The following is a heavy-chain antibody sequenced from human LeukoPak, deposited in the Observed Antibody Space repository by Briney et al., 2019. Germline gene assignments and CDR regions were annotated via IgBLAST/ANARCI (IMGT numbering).Heavy chain of an antibody. CDR3: ARNGRVRRVVKDLFEY. Sequence: ASVKVSCKTSGYTFTDYDITWVRQAPGQGLEWMGRVSPYNGNTYYSQRFQNRVIITKDTSTGTAYMDLRDLRTDDTAMYYCARNGRVRRVVKDLFEYWGQGTLVAVSS. CDR2: VSPYNGNT. CDR1: GYTFTDYD. D-gene: IGHD3-10*01. V-gene: IGHV1-18*01. J-gene: IGHJ4*02.